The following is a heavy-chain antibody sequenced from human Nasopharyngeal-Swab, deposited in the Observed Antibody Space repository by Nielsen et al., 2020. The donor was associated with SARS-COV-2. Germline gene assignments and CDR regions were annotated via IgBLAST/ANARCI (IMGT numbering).Heavy chain of an antibody. J-gene: IGHJ6*02. CDR3: AREGMATGYYYYGMDV. CDR2: IYTSGST. D-gene: IGHD5-24*01. CDR1: GGSISSGSYY. V-gene: IGHV4-61*02. Sequence: SETLSLTCTVSGGSISSGSYYWSWIRQPAGKGLEWIGRIYTSGSTNCNPSLKSRVTISVDTSKNQFSLKLSSVTAADTAVYYCAREGMATGYYYYGMDVWGQGTTVTVSS.